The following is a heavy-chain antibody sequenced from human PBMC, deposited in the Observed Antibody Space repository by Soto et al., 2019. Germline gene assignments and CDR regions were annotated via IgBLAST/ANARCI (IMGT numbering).Heavy chain of an antibody. D-gene: IGHD4-17*01. V-gene: IGHV3-23*01. CDR3: AKDPTYDYGYFDS. J-gene: IGHJ4*02. CDR2: IRTSVGDT. Sequence: EVQLLESGGDLVQPGGSLRLSCAASGFTFSSYAMNWVRQALGKGLEWVSTIRTSVGDTYYAASVKGRFTISRDNSKSTVYLHLNSLRAEDTAIYYCAKDPTYDYGYFDSWGQGTLVTVSS. CDR1: GFTFSSYA.